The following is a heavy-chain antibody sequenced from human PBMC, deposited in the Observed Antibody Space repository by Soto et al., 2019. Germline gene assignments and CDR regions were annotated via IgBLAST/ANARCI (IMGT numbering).Heavy chain of an antibody. CDR3: ARGSIYTWFDP. V-gene: IGHV4-4*02. J-gene: IGHJ5*02. CDR1: GGSISSTNW. CDR2: VFHNGNT. Sequence: QVQLQESGPGLVKPSGTLSLTCAVSGGSISSTNWWSWVRQPPGTGLEWIGEVFHNGNTNYNSSLKSRLTMLVDESKNHFSLRLNSMTAADTAVYYCARGSIYTWFDPWGQGTLVTVSS.